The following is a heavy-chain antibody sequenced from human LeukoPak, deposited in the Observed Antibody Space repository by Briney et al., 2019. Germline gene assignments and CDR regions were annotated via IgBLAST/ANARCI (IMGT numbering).Heavy chain of an antibody. CDR1: GGSISSYY. Sequence: SETLSLTCTVSGGSISSYYWSWIRQPPGKGLEWIGYIYYSGSTNYNPSLKSRVTISVDTSKNQFSLKLSSVTAADTAVYYCASIPYDSSGYYVDYWGQGTLVTVSS. CDR3: ASIPYDSSGYYVDY. CDR2: IYYSGST. V-gene: IGHV4-59*08. J-gene: IGHJ4*02. D-gene: IGHD3-22*01.